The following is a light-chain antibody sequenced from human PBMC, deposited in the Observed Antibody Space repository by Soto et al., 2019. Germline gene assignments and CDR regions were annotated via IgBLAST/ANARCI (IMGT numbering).Light chain of an antibody. CDR2: DVS. CDR3: CSYAGSYTWV. V-gene: IGLV2-11*01. Sequence: QSVLTQPRSVSGSPGQSVTISCTGTSSDVGAYNYVSWYQQRPGKAPKLMIYDVSKRPSGVPDRFSGSKSGNTASLTISGLQAEDEADYFCCSYAGSYTWVFGGGTKLTVL. CDR1: SSDVGAYNY. J-gene: IGLJ3*02.